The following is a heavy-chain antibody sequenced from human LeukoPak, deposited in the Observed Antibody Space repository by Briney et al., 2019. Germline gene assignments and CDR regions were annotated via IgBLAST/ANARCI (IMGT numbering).Heavy chain of an antibody. Sequence: QPGGSLRLSCAASGFTFSSYSMNWVRQAPGKGLEWVSYISSSSSTIYYADSVKGRFTISRDNAKNSLYLQMNSLRAEDTAVYYCARGSPAYSSSYDYFDYWGQGTLVTVSS. CDR3: ARGSPAYSSSYDYFDY. D-gene: IGHD6-6*01. CDR2: ISSSSSTI. V-gene: IGHV3-48*04. CDR1: GFTFSSYS. J-gene: IGHJ4*02.